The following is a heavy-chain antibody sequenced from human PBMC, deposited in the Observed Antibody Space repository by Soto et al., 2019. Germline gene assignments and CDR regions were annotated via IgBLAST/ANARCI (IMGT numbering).Heavy chain of an antibody. CDR2: IGTTGDT. Sequence: EVQLVESGGGLVQPGGSLRLSCAASGFTFSSHDMHWVRQVTGKGLEWVSGIGTTGDTYYPGSVKGRFTISRENAKNSLYLLMNSLRAEDTAIYYCARTGTNWYDYWGQGTPVTVSS. D-gene: IGHD2-15*01. V-gene: IGHV3-13*01. CDR3: ARTGTNWYDY. CDR1: GFTFSSHD. J-gene: IGHJ4*02.